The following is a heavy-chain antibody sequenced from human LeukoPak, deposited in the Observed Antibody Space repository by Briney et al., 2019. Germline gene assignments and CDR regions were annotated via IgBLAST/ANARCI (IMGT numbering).Heavy chain of an antibody. J-gene: IGHJ4*02. CDR3: ARGRLFNY. D-gene: IGHD6-19*01. Sequence: SETLSLTCAVYGGSFSGYYWSWIRQPPGKGLEWIGENNHSGSTNYNPSLKSRVTISVDTSKNQFSLKLSSVTAADTAVYYCARGRLFNYWGQGTLVTVSS. V-gene: IGHV4-34*01. CDR2: NNHSGST. CDR1: GGSFSGYY.